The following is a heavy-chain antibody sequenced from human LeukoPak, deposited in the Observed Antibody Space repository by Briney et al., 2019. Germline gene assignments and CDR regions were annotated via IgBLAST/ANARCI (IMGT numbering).Heavy chain of an antibody. CDR1: GYTFTSYG. V-gene: IGHV1-18*01. J-gene: IGHJ4*02. D-gene: IGHD6-13*01. CDR3: ASGIAAAFSYY. CDR2: ISAYNGNT. Sequence: EASVKVSCTASGYTFTSYGISWVRQAPGQGLEWMGWISAYNGNTNYAQKLQGRVTMTTDTSTSTAYMELRSLRSDDTAVYYCASGIAAAFSYYWGQGTLVTVSS.